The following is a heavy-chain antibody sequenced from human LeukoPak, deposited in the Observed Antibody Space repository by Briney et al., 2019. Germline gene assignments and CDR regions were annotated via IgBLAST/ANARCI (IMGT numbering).Heavy chain of an antibody. V-gene: IGHV4-30-2*01. J-gene: IGHJ4*02. CDR1: GGSISSGGYS. Sequence: SETLSLTCAVSGGSISSGGYSWSWIRQPPGKGLEWIGYIYHSGSTYYNPSLKSRVTISVDRSKNQFSLKLSSVTAVDTAVYYCASGQEVCGGDCYSAFDYWGQGTLVTVSS. D-gene: IGHD2-21*02. CDR2: IYHSGST. CDR3: ASGQEVCGGDCYSAFDY.